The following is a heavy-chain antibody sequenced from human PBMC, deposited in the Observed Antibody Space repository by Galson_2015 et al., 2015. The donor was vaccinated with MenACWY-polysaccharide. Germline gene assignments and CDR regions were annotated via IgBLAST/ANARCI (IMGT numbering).Heavy chain of an antibody. CDR3: AREGFCRGGTCYFYDY. Sequence: SLRLSCAASGFAFSNYGMAWVRQAPGKGLEWVSALSQTTTTYYSASVKGRFTISRDNSKNTLYIQMNSLRVEDTAVYYCAREGFCRGGTCYFYDYWGQGILVTVSA. CDR2: LSQTTTT. V-gene: IGHV3-23*01. D-gene: IGHD2-15*01. J-gene: IGHJ4*02. CDR1: GFAFSNYG.